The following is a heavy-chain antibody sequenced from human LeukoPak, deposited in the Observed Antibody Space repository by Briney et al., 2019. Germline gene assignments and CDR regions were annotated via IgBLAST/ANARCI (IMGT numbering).Heavy chain of an antibody. V-gene: IGHV1-69*04. Sequence: ASVKVSCKASGGTFSSYAISWVRQAPGQGLEWMGRIIPILGIANYAQKFQGRVTITADKSTSTAYIELSSLRSEDTAVYYCARGRGYSGYFDYWGQGTLVTVSS. CDR1: GGTFSSYA. CDR2: IIPILGIA. D-gene: IGHD5-12*01. CDR3: ARGRGYSGYFDY. J-gene: IGHJ4*02.